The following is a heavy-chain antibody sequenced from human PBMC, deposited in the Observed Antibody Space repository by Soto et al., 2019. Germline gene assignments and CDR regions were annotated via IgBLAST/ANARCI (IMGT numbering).Heavy chain of an antibody. Sequence: EVQLVESGGGLVQPGGSLRLSCAASGFTVSSNYMSRVRQAPGKGLEWVSVIYSGGSTYYADSVKGRFTISRHNSKNTLYLQMNSLRAEDTAVYYCARGVWGSYRYIWFDPWGQGTLVTVSS. D-gene: IGHD3-16*02. CDR3: ARGVWGSYRYIWFDP. J-gene: IGHJ5*02. CDR2: IYSGGST. CDR1: GFTVSSNY. V-gene: IGHV3-53*04.